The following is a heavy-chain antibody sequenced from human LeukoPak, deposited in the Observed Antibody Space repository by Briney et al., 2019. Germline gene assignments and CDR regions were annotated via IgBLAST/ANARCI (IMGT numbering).Heavy chain of an antibody. CDR2: IWHDGSYR. CDR1: GFTFSSYA. CDR3: ARGSSGYYYYLEH. V-gene: IGHV3-33*01. D-gene: IGHD3-22*01. Sequence: GGSLRLSCAASGFTFSSYAMHWVRQAPGKGLEWVAVIWHDGSYRYYADSVKGRLTISRDNSRNSLYLQINSLRVEDTALYYCARGSSGYYYYLEHWGQGTLVIVSS. J-gene: IGHJ4*02.